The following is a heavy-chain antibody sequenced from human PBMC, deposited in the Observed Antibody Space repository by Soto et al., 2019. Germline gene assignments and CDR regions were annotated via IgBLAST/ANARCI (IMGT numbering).Heavy chain of an antibody. CDR3: ARVRGWQLGHPHY. D-gene: IGHD6-6*01. V-gene: IGHV3-21*01. CDR2: ISSSSSYI. J-gene: IGHJ4*02. CDR1: GFTFSSYS. Sequence: GGSLRLSCAASGFTFSSYSMNWVRQAPGKGLEWVSSISSSSSYIYYADSVKGRFTISRDNAKNSLYLQMNSLRAEDMAVYYCARVRGWQLGHPHYWGQGTLVTVSS.